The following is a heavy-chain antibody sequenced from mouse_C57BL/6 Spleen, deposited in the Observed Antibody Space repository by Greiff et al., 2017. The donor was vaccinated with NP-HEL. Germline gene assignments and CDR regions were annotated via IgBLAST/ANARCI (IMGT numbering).Heavy chain of an antibody. J-gene: IGHJ2*01. CDR2: IHPSDSDT. Sequence: QVQLQQPGAELVKPGASVKVSCKASGYTFTSYWMHWVKQRPGQGLEWIERIHPSDSDTNYNQKFKGKATLTVDKSSSTAYMQLSSLTSEDSAVYYCAIWHYGPLFDYWGQGTTLTVSS. V-gene: IGHV1-74*01. CDR1: GYTFTSYW. D-gene: IGHD1-1*01. CDR3: AIWHYGPLFDY.